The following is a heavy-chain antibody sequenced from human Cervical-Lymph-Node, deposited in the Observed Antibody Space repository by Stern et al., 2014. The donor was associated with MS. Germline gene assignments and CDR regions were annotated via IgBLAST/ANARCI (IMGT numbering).Heavy chain of an antibody. J-gene: IGHJ4*02. D-gene: IGHD2/OR15-2a*01. CDR1: GFTFTSSA. CDR3: AKGQYILYYLDW. Sequence: EVQLVESGGGLVQPGGSLRLSCEGSGFTFTSSAMTWVRQAPGKGLECVSSISGTGDVTYNADSVEGRFAISRDNSKNTLYLQMDSLRAEDTAIYYCAKGQYILYYLDWWGQGTQVTVSS. V-gene: IGHV3-23*04. CDR2: ISGTGDVT.